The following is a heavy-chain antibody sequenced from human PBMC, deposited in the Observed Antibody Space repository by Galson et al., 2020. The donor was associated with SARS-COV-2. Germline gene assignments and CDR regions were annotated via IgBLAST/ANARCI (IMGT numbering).Heavy chain of an antibody. D-gene: IGHD1-1*01. CDR1: GFTLRGYW. J-gene: IGHJ4*02. V-gene: IGHV3-7*01. Sequence: GGFLRLSCPASGFTLRGYWMTWVRQPPGRGLEWVAHINRDGTQEAYVDSARARFTISRDNVESSVYLQMNSLRAEDTAVYYCARILPSGYYDHWGQGTLVTVSS. CDR2: INRDGTQE. CDR3: ARILPSGYYDH.